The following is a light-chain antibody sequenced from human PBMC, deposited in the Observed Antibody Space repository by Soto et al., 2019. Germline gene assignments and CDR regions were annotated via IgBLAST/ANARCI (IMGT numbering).Light chain of an antibody. Sequence: EIVMTQSPATLSVSPGERATLSCRASQSVTSNLAWYQQKPCQAPRLLIYVASTRATGIPARFSGSGSETEFTLNISSLQPEDFAVYYCQQYQSWPLTFGGGSKVEI. J-gene: IGKJ4*01. V-gene: IGKV3-15*01. CDR1: QSVTSN. CDR2: VAS. CDR3: QQYQSWPLT.